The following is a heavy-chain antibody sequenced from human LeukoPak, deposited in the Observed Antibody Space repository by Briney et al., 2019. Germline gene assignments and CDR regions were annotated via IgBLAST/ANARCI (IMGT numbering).Heavy chain of an antibody. V-gene: IGHV3-48*01. Sequence: AGGSLRLSCAASGFTFSSYSMNWVRQAPGKGLEWVSYISSSSSTIYYADSVKGRFTISRDNAKNTLYLQMNSLRAEDTAVYYCAKDRVTVIFWNAFDIWGQGTMVTVSS. CDR1: GFTFSSYS. J-gene: IGHJ3*02. CDR2: ISSSSSTI. D-gene: IGHD2-21*02. CDR3: AKDRVTVIFWNAFDI.